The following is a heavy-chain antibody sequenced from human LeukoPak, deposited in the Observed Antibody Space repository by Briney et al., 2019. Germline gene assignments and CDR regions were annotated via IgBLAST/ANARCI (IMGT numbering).Heavy chain of an antibody. J-gene: IGHJ4*02. CDR3: TAIVGATTGFDY. CDR2: ISYDGSNK. V-gene: IGHV3-30*03. Sequence: GGSLRLSCAASGFTFSSYGMHWVRQAPGKGLEWVAVISYDGSNKYYADSVKGRFTISRDNSKNTLYLQMNSLRAEDTAVYYCTAIVGATTGFDYWGQGTLVTVSS. CDR1: GFTFSSYG. D-gene: IGHD1-26*01.